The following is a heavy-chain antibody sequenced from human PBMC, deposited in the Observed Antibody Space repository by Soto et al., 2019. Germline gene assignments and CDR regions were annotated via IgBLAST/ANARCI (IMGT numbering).Heavy chain of an antibody. Sequence: PGGSLRLSCAASGFTFSSYGMHWVRQAPGKGLEWVAVIWYDGSNKYYADSVKGRFTISRDNSKNTLYLQMNSLRAEDTAVYYCARDLSPYCSGGSCYSSLFDYWGQGTLVTVSS. CDR2: IWYDGSNK. CDR3: ARDLSPYCSGGSCYSSLFDY. V-gene: IGHV3-33*01. CDR1: GFTFSSYG. J-gene: IGHJ4*02. D-gene: IGHD2-15*01.